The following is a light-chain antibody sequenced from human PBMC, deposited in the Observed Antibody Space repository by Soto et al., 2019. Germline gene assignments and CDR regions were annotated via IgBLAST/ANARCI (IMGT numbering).Light chain of an antibody. Sequence: QSALTQPASVSGSPGQSITISCTGTSSDVGAYNYVSWYQHHPGKAPKLMIYDVSNRPSGVSNRFSGSKSSNTASLTISGLQAEDEADYYCNSFTTSSTLVFGGGTKVTVL. CDR1: SSDVGAYNY. J-gene: IGLJ2*01. CDR3: NSFTTSSTLV. CDR2: DVS. V-gene: IGLV2-14*03.